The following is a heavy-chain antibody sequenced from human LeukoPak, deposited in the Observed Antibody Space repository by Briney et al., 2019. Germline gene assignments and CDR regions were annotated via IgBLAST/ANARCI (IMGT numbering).Heavy chain of an antibody. V-gene: IGHV3-21*01. CDR2: ISSSSSYI. CDR1: GFTFSSYS. CDR3: ARGGYGSGSYYSYYGMDV. J-gene: IGHJ6*04. Sequence: GGSLRLSCAASGFTFSSYSMNWVRQAPGKGLEWVSSISSSSSYIYYADSVKGRFTIARDNAKNSLYLQMNSLRAEDTAVYYCARGGYGSGSYYSYYGMDVWGKGTTVTVSS. D-gene: IGHD3-10*01.